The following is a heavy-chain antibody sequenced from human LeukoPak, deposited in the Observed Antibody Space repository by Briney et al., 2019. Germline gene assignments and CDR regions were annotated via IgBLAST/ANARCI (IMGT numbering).Heavy chain of an antibody. D-gene: IGHD3-10*01. V-gene: IGHV1-2*04. CDR2: INPNSGGT. J-gene: IGHJ4*02. CDR3: ARGQLVWFGELHSGFGY. Sequence: ASVKVSCKASGYTFTGYYMHWVRQAPGQGLEWMGWINPNSGGTNYAQKFQGWVTMTRDTSISTAYMELSRLRSDDTAVYYCARGQLVWFGELHSGFGYWGQGTLVTVSS. CDR1: GYTFTGYY.